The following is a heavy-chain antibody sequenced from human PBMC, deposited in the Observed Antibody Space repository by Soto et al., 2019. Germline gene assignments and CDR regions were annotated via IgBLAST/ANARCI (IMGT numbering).Heavy chain of an antibody. J-gene: IGHJ3*02. Sequence: EVQLLESGGGLVQPGGSLRLSCAASGFTFSSYAMSWVRQAPGKGLEWVSAISGSGGSTYYADSVKGRFTISRDTSKNTHYQQMNSLKAKDTPVYDCAKGNSIGWHFDAFDIWGQGTMVTVSS. V-gene: IGHV3-23*01. CDR2: ISGSGGST. CDR3: AKGNSIGWHFDAFDI. CDR1: GFTFSSYA. D-gene: IGHD6-19*01.